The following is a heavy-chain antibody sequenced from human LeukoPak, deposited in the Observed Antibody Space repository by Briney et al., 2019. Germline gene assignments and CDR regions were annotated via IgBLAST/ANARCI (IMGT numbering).Heavy chain of an antibody. Sequence: SETLSLTCAVYGGSFSGYYWSWIRQPPGKGLEWIGEINHSGSTNYNPSLKSRVTISVDTSKNQFSLKLSSVTAADTAVYYCASGLRAAAGNEKRKYYFDYWGQGTLVTVSS. J-gene: IGHJ4*02. CDR3: ASGLRAAAGNEKRKYYFDY. CDR2: INHSGST. CDR1: GGSFSGYY. V-gene: IGHV4-34*01. D-gene: IGHD6-13*01.